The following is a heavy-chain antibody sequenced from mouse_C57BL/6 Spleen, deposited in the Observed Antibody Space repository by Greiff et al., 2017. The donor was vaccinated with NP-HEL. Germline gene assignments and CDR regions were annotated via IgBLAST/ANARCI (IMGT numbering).Heavy chain of an antibody. J-gene: IGHJ3*01. CDR1: GYTFTSYW. D-gene: IGHD2-1*01. CDR2: IHPNSGST. Sequence: VQLQQPGAELVKPGASVKLSCKASGYTFTSYWMHWVKQRPGQGLEWIGMIHPNSGSTNYNEKFKSKATLTVDKSSSTAYMQLSSLTSEDSAVYYCASQDYGNSWFAYWGQGTLVTVSA. V-gene: IGHV1-64*01. CDR3: ASQDYGNSWFAY.